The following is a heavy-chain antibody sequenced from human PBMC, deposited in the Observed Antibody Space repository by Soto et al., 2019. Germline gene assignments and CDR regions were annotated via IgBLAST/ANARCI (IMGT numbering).Heavy chain of an antibody. Sequence: GSLRLSCEASGLVFSSFWMSWVRQAPGKGLEWVAYIKQDGSEKYYVDSVKGRFTISRDNPKSSLYLQMNNLRAEDTAVYYCARGHKGLEVWGQGTTVTVSS. CDR2: IKQDGSEK. V-gene: IGHV3-7*01. CDR3: ARGHKGLEV. J-gene: IGHJ6*02. CDR1: GLVFSSFW.